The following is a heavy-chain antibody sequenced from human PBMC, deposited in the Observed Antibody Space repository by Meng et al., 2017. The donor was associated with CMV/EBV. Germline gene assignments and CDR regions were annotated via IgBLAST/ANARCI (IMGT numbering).Heavy chain of an antibody. CDR2: IIPIFGTA. CDR3: ARARGRVVVVAPFDY. CDR1: GGTFSSYA. V-gene: IGHV1-69*12. J-gene: IGHJ4*02. D-gene: IGHD2-15*01. Sequence: QVQLVQAGSGVKKPGSSVKVSCKAAGGTFSSYAISWVRQAPGQGLEWMGGIIPIFGTANYAQKFQGRVTITADESTSTAYMELSSLRSEDTAVYYCARARGRVVVVAPFDYWGQGTLVTVSS.